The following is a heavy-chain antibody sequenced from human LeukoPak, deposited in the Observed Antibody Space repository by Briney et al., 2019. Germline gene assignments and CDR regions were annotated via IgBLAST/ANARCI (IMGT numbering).Heavy chain of an antibody. CDR3: AKDLSAGWSLDY. CDR2: ISYDGSDK. D-gene: IGHD6-19*01. V-gene: IGHV3-30*18. CDR1: GFTFSRNG. J-gene: IGHJ4*02. Sequence: GGSLRLSCAASGFTFSRNGMHWVRQAPGKGLEWVAVISYDGSDKYYADSVKGRFTISRDNSKNTLYLQMNSLRAEDTAVYYCAKDLSAGWSLDYWGQGTLVTVSS.